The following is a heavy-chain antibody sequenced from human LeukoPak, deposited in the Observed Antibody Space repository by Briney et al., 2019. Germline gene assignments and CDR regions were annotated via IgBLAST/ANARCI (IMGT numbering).Heavy chain of an antibody. J-gene: IGHJ4*02. V-gene: IGHV4-59*01. CDR2: IYYSGST. CDR3: ARESGYDRDFDY. D-gene: IGHD5-12*01. CDR1: GGSISSYY. Sequence: SETLSLTCTVSGGSISSYYWSWIRQPPGKGLEWIVYIYYSGSTNYNPSLKSRVTIPLDTSKNQFSLKLSSVTAADTAVYYCARESGYDRDFDYWGQGTLVTVSS.